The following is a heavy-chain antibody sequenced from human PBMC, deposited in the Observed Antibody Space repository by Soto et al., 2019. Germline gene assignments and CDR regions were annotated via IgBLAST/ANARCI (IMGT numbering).Heavy chain of an antibody. D-gene: IGHD3-3*01. V-gene: IGHV3-48*01. J-gene: IGHJ4*02. Sequence: GGSLRLSCAASGFTFGSYSMNWVRQAPGKGLEWVSYISSSSSTIYYADSVKGRFTISRDNAKNSLYLQMNSLRAEDTAVYYWARGTLYYDFWSGYYSDYFDYWGQGTLVTVSS. CDR1: GFTFGSYS. CDR3: ARGTLYYDFWSGYYSDYFDY. CDR2: ISSSSSTI.